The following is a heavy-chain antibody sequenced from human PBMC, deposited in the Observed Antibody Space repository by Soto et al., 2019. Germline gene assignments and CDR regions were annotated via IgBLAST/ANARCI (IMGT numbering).Heavy chain of an antibody. J-gene: IGHJ4*02. CDR3: ARASGESHPGSRVFDS. Sequence: GSLRLSCAASGFTFSSNAMTWVRRAPGKGLEWVPVITNTGGDTLYADSVKGRFTMSRDNSKNILYLQMNSLRAEDTAIYYCARASGESHPGSRVFDSWGQGTRVTAPQ. D-gene: IGHD3-10*01. CDR2: ITNTGGDT. CDR1: GFTFSSNA. V-gene: IGHV3-23*01.